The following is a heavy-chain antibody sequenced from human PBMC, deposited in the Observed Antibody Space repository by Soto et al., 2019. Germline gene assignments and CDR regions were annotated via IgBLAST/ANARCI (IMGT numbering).Heavy chain of an antibody. CDR2: IKGDGSDK. V-gene: IGHV3-7*01. CDR1: GFTFSGYW. J-gene: IGHJ4*02. D-gene: IGHD2-2*01. Sequence: EVQLVESGGGLVQPGGSMSLSCAGAGFTFSGYWLSWVRQAPGKGLEWVANIKGDGSDKYYMDSVKGRFTISRDNAKNSLCRQMDSLRAEDTAVYYCAREGRGYCASTSCPGIWGQGTLVTVSS. CDR3: AREGRGYCASTSCPGI.